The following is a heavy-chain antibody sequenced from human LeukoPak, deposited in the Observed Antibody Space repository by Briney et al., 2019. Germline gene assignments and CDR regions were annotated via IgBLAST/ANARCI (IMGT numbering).Heavy chain of an antibody. CDR1: SGSFSGYY. J-gene: IGHJ4*02. CDR2: INHSGST. D-gene: IGHD3-10*01. Sequence: PSETLSLTCSVYSGSFSGYYWSWIRQPPGKGLEWIGEINHSGSTNYNPSLKSRVTISIDTSKNQFSLKLSSVTAADTAVYYCARGLWFGDENPPYFDYWGQGTLVTVSS. CDR3: ARGLWFGDENPPYFDY. V-gene: IGHV4-34*01.